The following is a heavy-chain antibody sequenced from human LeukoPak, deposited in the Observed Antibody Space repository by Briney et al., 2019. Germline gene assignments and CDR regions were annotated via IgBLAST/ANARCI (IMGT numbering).Heavy chain of an antibody. J-gene: IGHJ4*02. V-gene: IGHV3-23*01. CDR3: AKDRSTYGPYYFDY. CDR1: RFTFSSYA. D-gene: IGHD3-10*01. Sequence: GGSLRLSCAASRFTFSSYAMNWVRQAPGNGLEWVSAISGGGDNTYYADSVRGRFTISRDNSKNTLYLQMNSLRAEDTAVYYCAKDRSTYGPYYFDYWGQGTLVTVSS. CDR2: ISGGGDNT.